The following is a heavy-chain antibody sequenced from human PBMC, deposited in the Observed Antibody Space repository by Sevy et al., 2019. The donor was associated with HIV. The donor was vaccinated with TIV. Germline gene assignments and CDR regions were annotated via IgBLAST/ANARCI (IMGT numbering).Heavy chain of an antibody. CDR3: ARRHSSGWYFDAFDI. D-gene: IGHD6-19*01. J-gene: IGHJ3*02. Sequence: SETLSLTCAVYGGSFSGYHWSWIRQPPGKGLEWIGEINHSGSTNYNPSLKSRVTISVDTSKNQFSLKLSSVTAADTAVYYCARRHSSGWYFDAFDIWGQGTMVTVSS. V-gene: IGHV4-34*01. CDR1: GGSFSGYH. CDR2: INHSGST.